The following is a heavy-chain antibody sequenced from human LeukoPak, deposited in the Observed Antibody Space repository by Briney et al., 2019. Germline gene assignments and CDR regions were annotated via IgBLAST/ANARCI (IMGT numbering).Heavy chain of an antibody. D-gene: IGHD1-26*01. Sequence: GASVKVSCKASGGTFSSYAISWVRQAPGQGLEWMGGIIPIFGTANYAQKFQGRVTITTDESTSTAYMELSSLRSEDTAVYYCARMGIVDNWFDPWGQGTLVTASS. V-gene: IGHV1-69*05. J-gene: IGHJ5*02. CDR3: ARMGIVDNWFDP. CDR1: GGTFSSYA. CDR2: IIPIFGTA.